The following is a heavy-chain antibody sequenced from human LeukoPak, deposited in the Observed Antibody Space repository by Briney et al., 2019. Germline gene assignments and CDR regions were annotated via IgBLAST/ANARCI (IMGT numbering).Heavy chain of an antibody. CDR3: ARGAYSCFWSEYKDYFAY. J-gene: IGHJ4*02. D-gene: IGHD3-3*01. V-gene: IGHV4-38-2*02. CDR1: GYSISSDYY. Sequence: SETLSLACTVSGYSISSDYYWGWIRPPPGKGLEWIGNIFHTGNTYYNPSLKSRVTMSVDTSKNQFSLKLTSVTAADTAVYYCARGAYSCFWSEYKDYFAYWGQGTLVTVSS. CDR2: IFHTGNT.